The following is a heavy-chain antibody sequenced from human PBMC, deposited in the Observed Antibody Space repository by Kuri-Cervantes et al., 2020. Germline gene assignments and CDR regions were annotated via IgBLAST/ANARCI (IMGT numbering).Heavy chain of an antibody. CDR3: ARASHSSSWPNWFDP. V-gene: IGHV1-2*02. CDR1: GYTFTGYY. J-gene: IGHJ5*02. D-gene: IGHD6-13*01. CDR2: INPNSGGT. Sequence: ASVKVSCKASGYTFTGYYMHWVRQAPGQGLEWMGWINPNSGGTNYAQKFQGRVTMTRDTSISTAYMELSRLRSDDTAVYYCARASHSSSWPNWFDPWGQGTLVTVSS.